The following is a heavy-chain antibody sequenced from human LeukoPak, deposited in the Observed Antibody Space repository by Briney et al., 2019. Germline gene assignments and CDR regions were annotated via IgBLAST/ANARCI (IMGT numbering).Heavy chain of an antibody. CDR1: GLTFSRHA. D-gene: IGHD3-3*02. V-gene: IGHV3-23*01. CDR3: AKEGVSILGVVIVGDDAFDV. J-gene: IGHJ3*01. CDR2: ISGSGGST. Sequence: PGGSLRLSCGASGLTFSRHAMSWVRQAPGKGLEWVSAISGSGGSTYFADSVKGRFTISRDNSKNTLFLQMNSLRAEDTAVYYCAKEGVSILGVVIVGDDAFDVWGQGTMVTVSS.